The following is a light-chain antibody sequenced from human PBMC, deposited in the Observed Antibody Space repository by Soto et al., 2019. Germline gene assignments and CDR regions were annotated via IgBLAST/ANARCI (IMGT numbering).Light chain of an antibody. CDR2: AAS. J-gene: IGKJ1*01. CDR3: QKNNSAPQT. Sequence: DIQMTQSPSSLAASVGDRVIITCRASQGISNFLAWFQQKPGKGPELLIYAASTLQSGVPSRFSGSGSGTDFTLTISSLQPEDVATYYCQKNNSAPQTFGQGTKVEIK. V-gene: IGKV1-27*01. CDR1: QGISNF.